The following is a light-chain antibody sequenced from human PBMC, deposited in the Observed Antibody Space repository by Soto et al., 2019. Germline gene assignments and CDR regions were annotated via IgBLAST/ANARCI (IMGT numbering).Light chain of an antibody. CDR1: QSVSSN. CDR3: QQYNNWPPLT. J-gene: IGKJ4*01. V-gene: IGKV3-15*01. Sequence: EIVMTQSPVTLSVSPGERATLSCRASQSVSSNLAWYQQRPGQAPRLLIYGASTRATGIPARFSGSGSGTEFTLTISSLESEDFAVYYCQQYNNWPPLTFGGGTEVEIK. CDR2: GAS.